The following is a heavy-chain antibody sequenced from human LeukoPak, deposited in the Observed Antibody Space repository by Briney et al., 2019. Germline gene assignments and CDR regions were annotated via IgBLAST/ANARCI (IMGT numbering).Heavy chain of an antibody. D-gene: IGHD1-26*01. V-gene: IGHV3-23*01. CDR2: ISDSGDDT. CDR1: GFTLSSYG. Sequence: PGGSLRLSCAASGFTLSSYGMSWVRRAPGKGLEWVSTISDSGDDTYYADSVKGRFTISRDDSKNTLYLQMTSLRAEDTAFYYCAKGPNSATHYRIFFDCWGPGTLVTVSS. CDR3: AKGPNSATHYRIFFDC. J-gene: IGHJ4*02.